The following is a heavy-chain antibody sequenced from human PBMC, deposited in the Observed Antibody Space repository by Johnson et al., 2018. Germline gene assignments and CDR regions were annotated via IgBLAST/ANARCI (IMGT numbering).Heavy chain of an antibody. J-gene: IGHJ1*01. Sequence: QVQLVESGGGVVQPGRSLRLSCAASGFTFSSYAMHWVRQAPGKGLEWVAVISYDGSNKYYADSVKGRFTISRDNSKNKLYLQRNSLRAEDTAVYYCARDGHTIYDSSGYYSEYFQHWGQGTLVTVSS. CDR1: GFTFSSYA. CDR2: ISYDGSNK. V-gene: IGHV3-30-3*01. CDR3: ARDGHTIYDSSGYYSEYFQH. D-gene: IGHD3-22*01.